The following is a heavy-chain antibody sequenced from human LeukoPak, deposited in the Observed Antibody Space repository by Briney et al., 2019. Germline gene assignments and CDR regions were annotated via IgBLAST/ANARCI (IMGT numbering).Heavy chain of an antibody. CDR3: ARDRKAWDCGGDCYWRSAYYFDY. CDR1: GFTFSNYW. CDR2: ISSSSSYI. J-gene: IGHJ4*02. V-gene: IGHV3-21*01. Sequence: GGSLRLSCAASGFTFSNYWMNWVRQAPGKGLEWVSSISSSSSYIYYADSVKGRFTISRDNAKNSLYLQMNSLRAEDTAVYYCARDRKAWDCGGDCYWRSAYYFDYWGQGTLVTVSS. D-gene: IGHD2-21*02.